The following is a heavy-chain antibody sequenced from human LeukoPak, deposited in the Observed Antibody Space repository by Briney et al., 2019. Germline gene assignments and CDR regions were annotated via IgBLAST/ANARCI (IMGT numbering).Heavy chain of an antibody. V-gene: IGHV3-15*01. Sequence: GGSLRLSRAASGFTFSNAWMSWVRQAPGKGLEWVGRIKSKTDGGTTDYAAPVKGRFTISRDDSKNTLYLQMNSLKTEDTALYYCTTVRRFGESTFDYWGQGTLVTVSS. D-gene: IGHD3-10*01. CDR1: GFTFSNAW. J-gene: IGHJ4*02. CDR3: TTVRRFGESTFDY. CDR2: IKSKTDGGTT.